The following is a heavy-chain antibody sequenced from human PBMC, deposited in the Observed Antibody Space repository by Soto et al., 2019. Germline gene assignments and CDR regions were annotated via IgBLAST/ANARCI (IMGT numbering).Heavy chain of an antibody. D-gene: IGHD2-2*01. CDR3: ARGPRASSGGTGAY. V-gene: IGHV3-74*01. CDR1: GFSFDSYW. CDR2: IDYDGTTT. Sequence: EVQLVESGGGLVQPGGSLRLSCAASGFSFDSYWMHWVRQAPGQGPVWVSRIDYDGTTTNYADSVKGRFTISIDNAKNTLYLQMNSLRPEDTAVYYCARGPRASSGGTGAYWGQGTLVTVSS. J-gene: IGHJ1*01.